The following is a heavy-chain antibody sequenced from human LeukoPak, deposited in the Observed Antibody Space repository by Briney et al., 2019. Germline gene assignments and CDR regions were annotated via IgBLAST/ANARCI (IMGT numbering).Heavy chain of an antibody. D-gene: IGHD2-2*01. V-gene: IGHV3-21*01. CDR3: ASEIGYCSGTSCYFWFDP. J-gene: IGHJ5*02. CDR2: ISSTGTYM. CDR1: GFTFSSYS. Sequence: GGSLRLSCAASGFTFSSYSMNWVRQAPGKGLEWVSSISSTGTYMYYADSVKGRFTISRDNAKSSLYLQMNSLRAEDTAVYYCASEIGYCSGTSCYFWFDPWGQGTLVTVSS.